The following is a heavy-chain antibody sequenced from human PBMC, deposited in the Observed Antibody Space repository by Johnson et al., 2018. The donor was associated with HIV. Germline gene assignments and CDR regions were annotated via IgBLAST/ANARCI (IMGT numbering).Heavy chain of an antibody. D-gene: IGHD1-7*01. V-gene: IGHV3-11*04. J-gene: IGHJ3*02. CDR3: ARAPYNWNSGLFDALDI. CDR2: ISSSGSDI. Sequence: VQLVESGGGLVKPGGSLRLSCAASGFNFRDYYMNWIRQAPGKGLEWLSYISSSGSDIFYADSVKGRFTISRDNGKNSVFLQMNSLTAEDTAVFYCARAPYNWNSGLFDALDIWGQGTMVTVSS. CDR1: GFNFRDYY.